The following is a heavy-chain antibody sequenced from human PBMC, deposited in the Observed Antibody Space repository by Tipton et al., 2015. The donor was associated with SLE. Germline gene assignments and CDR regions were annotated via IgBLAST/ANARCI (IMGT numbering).Heavy chain of an antibody. V-gene: IGHV4-59*08. CDR2: IYYSGST. J-gene: IGHJ2*01. Sequence: LRLSCAVYGGSFSGYYWSWIRQPPGKGLEWIGYIYYSGSTNYNPSLKSRVTISVDTSKNQFSLKLSSVTAADTAVYYCARRADYGSGNWYFDLWGRGTLVTVSS. CDR1: GGSFSGYY. D-gene: IGHD3-10*01. CDR3: ARRADYGSGNWYFDL.